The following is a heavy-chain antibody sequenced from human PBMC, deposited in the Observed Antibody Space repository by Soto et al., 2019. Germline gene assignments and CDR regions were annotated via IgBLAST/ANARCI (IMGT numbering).Heavy chain of an antibody. CDR3: AHRRYSSSWYDAFDI. J-gene: IGHJ3*02. V-gene: IGHV2-70*12. D-gene: IGHD6-13*01. CDR1: GFSLSRKGMS. CDR2: IDWEEEK. Sequence: SGPTLVNPKQTLILTCAFSGFSLSRKGMSVSWIRQPPGKALEFLALIDWEEEKFYSPSLRTRLTVSKDTSKSQVVLTLTNVDPVDTATYYCAHRRYSSSWYDAFDIWGQGTMVTVSS.